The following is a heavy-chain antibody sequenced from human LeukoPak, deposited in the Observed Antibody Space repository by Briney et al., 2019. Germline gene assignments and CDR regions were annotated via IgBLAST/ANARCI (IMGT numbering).Heavy chain of an antibody. D-gene: IGHD3-10*02. CDR2: IYYSGST. CDR3: TRTTMLTWFDP. Sequence: TSETLSLTCTVSGGSMSNYYWSWIRQPPGKGLEWIGYIYYSGSTNYNPSLKSRVTISVDTSKNQFSLRLSSVTAADTAVYYCTRTTMLTWFDPWGQGTLVTVSS. V-gene: IGHV4-59*01. J-gene: IGHJ5*02. CDR1: GGSMSNYY.